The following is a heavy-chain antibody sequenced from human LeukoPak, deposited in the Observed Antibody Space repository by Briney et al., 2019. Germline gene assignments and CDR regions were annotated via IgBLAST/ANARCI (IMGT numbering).Heavy chain of an antibody. Sequence: GGSLRLSCAASGFTFSSYAMSWVRQAPGKGLEWVSAISGSGGSTYYADSVKGRFTISRDNSKNTLYLQMNSLRAEDTAVYYCAKASVLRFLEWLGVSYYMDVWGKGTTVTVSS. D-gene: IGHD3-3*01. CDR1: GFTFSSYA. CDR3: AKASVLRFLEWLGVSYYMDV. V-gene: IGHV3-23*01. J-gene: IGHJ6*03. CDR2: ISGSGGST.